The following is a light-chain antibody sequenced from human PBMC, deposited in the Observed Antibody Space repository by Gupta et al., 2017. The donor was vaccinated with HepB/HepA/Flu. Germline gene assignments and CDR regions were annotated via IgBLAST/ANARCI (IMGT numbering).Light chain of an antibody. CDR2: DVS. V-gene: IGLV2-14*01. J-gene: IGLJ1*01. CDR1: SSDVGGYNY. CDR3: SSYTSSSTPYV. Sequence: ALTQPASVSGSPAQSITISCTGTSSDVGGYNYVSWYQQHPGKAPKLMIYDVSNRPSGVSNRFSGSKSGNTASLTISGLQAEDEADYYCSSYTSSSTPYVFGTGTKVTVL.